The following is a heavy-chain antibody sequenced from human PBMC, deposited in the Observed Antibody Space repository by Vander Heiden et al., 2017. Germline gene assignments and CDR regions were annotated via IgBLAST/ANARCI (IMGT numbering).Heavy chain of an antibody. Sequence: QVQLQESGPGLVKPSQTLSLTCRVSGDSMSRTLHYWSWIRQPPGQGLESIGSIYSSGNTYYNPALESRVTISVDTSKRQFFLTVTSVTAADTAVYYCAREIGRGNYFDYFDSWGQGTLVTVSS. D-gene: IGHD3-10*01. V-gene: IGHV4-31*03. CDR3: AREIGRGNYFDYFDS. J-gene: IGHJ4*02. CDR2: IYSSGNT. CDR1: GDSMSRTLHY.